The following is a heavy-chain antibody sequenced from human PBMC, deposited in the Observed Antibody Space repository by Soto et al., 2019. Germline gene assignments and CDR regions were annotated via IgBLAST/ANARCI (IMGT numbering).Heavy chain of an antibody. CDR2: IWYDGSNK. J-gene: IGHJ4*02. D-gene: IGHD2-2*01. V-gene: IGHV3-33*01. Sequence: QVQLVESGGGVVQPGRSLRLSCAASGFTFSSYGMHWVRQAPGKGLEWVAVIWYDGSNKYYADSVKGRFTISRDNSKNTLYLQMNSLRAEDTAVYYCARDTHIVLVPAAIGFDYWGQGTLVTVSS. CDR3: ARDTHIVLVPAAIGFDY. CDR1: GFTFSSYG.